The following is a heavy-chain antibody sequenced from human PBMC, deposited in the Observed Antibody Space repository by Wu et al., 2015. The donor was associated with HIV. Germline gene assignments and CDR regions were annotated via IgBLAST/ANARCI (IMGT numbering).Heavy chain of an antibody. CDR3: AINTDSVATSLYSLGV. D-gene: IGHD5-12*01. CDR1: GYTFTDYY. Sequence: VQLVQSGAEVKKPGATVKISCKVSGYTFTDYYMHWVQQAPGKGFEWMGVINPSDNRISYAQKFQGRVTMTRDTSTSTFYMELSSLRSEDTAVYYCAINTDSVATSLYSLGVWGQGTVVTVSS. J-gene: IGHJ6*02. CDR2: INPSDNRI. V-gene: IGHV1-46*01.